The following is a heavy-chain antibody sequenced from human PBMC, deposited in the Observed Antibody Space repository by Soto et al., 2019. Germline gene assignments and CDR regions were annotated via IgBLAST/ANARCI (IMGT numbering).Heavy chain of an antibody. V-gene: IGHV1-2*04. CDR1: GYTFTGYY. CDR2: INPNSGGT. D-gene: IGHD6-13*01. Sequence: ASVKVSCKASGYTFTGYYMHWVRQAPGQGLEWMGWINPNSGGTNYAQKFQGWVTMTRDTSISTAYMELSRLRSDDTAVYYCARSSAAGNYYYGMDVWGQGTTVSVSS. CDR3: ARSSAAGNYYYGMDV. J-gene: IGHJ6*02.